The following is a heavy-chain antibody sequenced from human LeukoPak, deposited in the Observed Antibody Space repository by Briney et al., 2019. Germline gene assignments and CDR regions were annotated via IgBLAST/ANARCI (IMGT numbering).Heavy chain of an antibody. Sequence: ASVKVSCKASGYTFTGYYMHWVRQAPGQGLEWMGWINPNSGGTNYAQKFQGWVTMTRGTSISTAYMELSRLRSDDTAVYYCARGNSSSSRWAIDYWGQGTLVTVSS. D-gene: IGHD6-6*01. V-gene: IGHV1-2*04. CDR3: ARGNSSSSRWAIDY. CDR1: GYTFTGYY. J-gene: IGHJ4*02. CDR2: INPNSGGT.